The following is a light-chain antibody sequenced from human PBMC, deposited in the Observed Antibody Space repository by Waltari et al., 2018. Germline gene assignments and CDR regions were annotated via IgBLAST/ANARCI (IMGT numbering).Light chain of an antibody. J-gene: IGKJ1*01. CDR1: QSLLYTSNNKNY. CDR3: LQYLHTPRT. V-gene: IGKV4-1*01. Sequence: DVVMTQSPDSLAGSLGERATIHCKYSQSLLYTSNNKNYLAWYQHKPGQPPKILIYWASIRESGVPDRFSGSGSGTDFTLTISGLQAEDVASYFCLQYLHTPRTFGQGTKVEIK. CDR2: WAS.